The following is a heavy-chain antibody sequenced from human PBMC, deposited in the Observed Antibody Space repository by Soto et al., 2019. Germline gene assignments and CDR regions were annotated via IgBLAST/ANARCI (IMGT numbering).Heavy chain of an antibody. Sequence: PSETLSLTCTVSGASISSYYWSWIRQPPGKGLEWMGFTYHRGTTNYNPSLKSRVTIVVDTSKNQFSFRLRXVTAAXTXVYXXANYENSGFGFWGGGQGAXVTVSS. CDR1: GASISSYY. CDR3: ANYENSGFGFWG. V-gene: IGHV4-59*13. D-gene: IGHD3-22*01. J-gene: IGHJ4*02. CDR2: TYHRGTT.